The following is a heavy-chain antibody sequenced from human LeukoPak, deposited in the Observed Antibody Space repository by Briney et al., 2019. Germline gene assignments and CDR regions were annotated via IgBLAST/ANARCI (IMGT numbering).Heavy chain of an antibody. CDR1: GFTFSSYE. CDR2: ISSSGSTI. Sequence: GGSLRLSCAASGFTFSSYEMNWVRQAPGKGLEWVSYISSSGSTIYYADSVKGRFTISRDNAKNSLYLQMNSLRAEDTAVYYCARVNYDFWSGYLGVLGYWGQGTLVTVSS. V-gene: IGHV3-48*03. J-gene: IGHJ4*02. D-gene: IGHD3-3*01. CDR3: ARVNYDFWSGYLGVLGY.